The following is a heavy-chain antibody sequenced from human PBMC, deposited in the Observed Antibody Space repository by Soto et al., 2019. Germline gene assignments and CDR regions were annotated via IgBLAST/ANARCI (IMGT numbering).Heavy chain of an antibody. CDR2: ISSSATTK. CDR1: GFTFSTYS. D-gene: IGHD1-7*01. CDR3: ARRVGSLPGTTDYYYRMDV. J-gene: IGHJ6*02. Sequence: EVQLVESGGGLVQPGGSLRLSCAASGFTFSTYSMNWVRQAPGKGLEWVSYISSSATTKYYADSVKGRFTISRDNAKTSLYLQMNSLRDEDTAVYYWARRVGSLPGTTDYYYRMDVWGQGTTVTVSS. V-gene: IGHV3-48*02.